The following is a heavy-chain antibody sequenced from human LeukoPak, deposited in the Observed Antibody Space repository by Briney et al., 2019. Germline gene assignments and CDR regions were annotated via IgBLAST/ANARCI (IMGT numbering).Heavy chain of an antibody. J-gene: IGHJ4*02. D-gene: IGHD1-26*01. V-gene: IGHV1-18*01. CDR3: ARPHSLGGSFYVFDY. CDR2: VSTYNGNT. Sequence: ASVKVSCKISGYTFTTYNIAWVRQAPGQWLEWVGWVSTYNGNTDYAQTVQGRVAMTTDTSTNTAYMDLRSLRPDDTAVYYCARPHSLGGSFYVFDYWGQGTLITVSS. CDR1: GYTFTTYN.